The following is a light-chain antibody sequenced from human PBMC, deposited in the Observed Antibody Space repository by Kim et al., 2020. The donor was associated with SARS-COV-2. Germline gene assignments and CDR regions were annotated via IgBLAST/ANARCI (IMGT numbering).Light chain of an antibody. CDR2: RNN. J-gene: IGLJ2*01. CDR1: DTNIESQP. CDR3: AAWDDTLSGSV. Sequence: GQRVTIACSGIDTNIESQPVYWYQQFPGTAPKLLIYRNNQRPSGVPDRFSGSKSGTSASLAITGLRSEDEADYYCAAWDDTLSGSVFGGGTQLTVL. V-gene: IGLV1-47*01.